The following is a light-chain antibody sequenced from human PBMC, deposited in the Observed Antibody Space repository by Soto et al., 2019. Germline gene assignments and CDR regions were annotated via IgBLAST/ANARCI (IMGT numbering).Light chain of an antibody. J-gene: IGLJ1*01. CDR2: DVS. CDR1: SSDVGGYNY. V-gene: IGLV2-14*03. CDR3: CSYTTSNTRQIV. Sequence: QSVLTQPASGSGSAGQSITISCPGTSSDVGGYNYVSWYQHHPGKAPKLMIYDVSNRPSGVSNRFSGSKSGNTASLTISGLQPEDEADYYCCSYTTSNTRQIVFGTGTKVTVL.